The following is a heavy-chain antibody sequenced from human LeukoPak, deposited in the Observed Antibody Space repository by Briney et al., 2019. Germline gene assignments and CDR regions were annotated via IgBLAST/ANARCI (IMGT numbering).Heavy chain of an antibody. J-gene: IGHJ4*02. V-gene: IGHV3-23*01. D-gene: IGHD6-19*01. CDR1: GFIFSRYS. CDR3: ARIPQVATVAVPNFDY. CDR2: ISGSGDNT. Sequence: GGSLRLSCVGSGFIFSRYSMNWVRQAPRKGLEWVSIISGSGDNTHYADSVKGRFTISRDNSKNTLYVQMDSLTAEDTAVYYCARIPQVATVAVPNFDYWGQGTLVTVSS.